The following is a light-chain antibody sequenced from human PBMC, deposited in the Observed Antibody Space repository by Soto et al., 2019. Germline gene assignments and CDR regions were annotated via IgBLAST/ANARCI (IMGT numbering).Light chain of an antibody. CDR2: GNS. Sequence: QLVLTQPPSVSGAPGQRVTISCTGSSSNIGAGYDVHWYQQLPGTAPKLLIHGNSNRPSGVPDRFSGSKSGTSASLAITGLQAEDEADYYCQSYDSSLSGWVFGGGTKLTVL. CDR3: QSYDSSLSGWV. V-gene: IGLV1-40*01. J-gene: IGLJ3*02. CDR1: SSNIGAGYD.